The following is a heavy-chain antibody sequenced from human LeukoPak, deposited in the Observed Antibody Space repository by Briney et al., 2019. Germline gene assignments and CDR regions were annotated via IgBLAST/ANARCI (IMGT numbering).Heavy chain of an antibody. Sequence: GGSLRLSCAASGFTFSSYGMHWVRQAPGKGLEWVSGISGSGGSTYYADSVKGRFTISRDNSKNTLYLQLNSLRAEDTALYYCAKVKEEHQRAYYFDYWGQGTLVTVSS. CDR1: GFTFSSYG. CDR3: AKVKEEHQRAYYFDY. CDR2: ISGSGGST. J-gene: IGHJ4*02. D-gene: IGHD1-26*01. V-gene: IGHV3-23*01.